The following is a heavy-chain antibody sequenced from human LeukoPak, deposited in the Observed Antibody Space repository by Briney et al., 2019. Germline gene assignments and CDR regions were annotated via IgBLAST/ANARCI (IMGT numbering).Heavy chain of an antibody. Sequence: ASVKVSCKASGYTFTGYYMHWVRQAPGQGLEWMGRINPNSGGTNYAQKFQGRVTMTRDTFISTAYMELSRLRSDDTAVYYCARDRGTTVTPLGFYYYYMDVWGKGTTVTVSS. CDR2: INPNSGGT. CDR1: GYTFTGYY. D-gene: IGHD4-11*01. J-gene: IGHJ6*03. V-gene: IGHV1-2*06. CDR3: ARDRGTTVTPLGFYYYYMDV.